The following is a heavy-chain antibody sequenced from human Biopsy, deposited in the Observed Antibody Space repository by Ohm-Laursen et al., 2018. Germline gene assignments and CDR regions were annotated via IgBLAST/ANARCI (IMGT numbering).Heavy chain of an antibody. Sequence: PVKVSCKASGVTFDTYAFGWVRQAPGQGLEWMGGRIPYFNTIYYARNFQDRAVITADRSARTTDMQLSGLRPDDTAVYYCVGGQRAPPMGFTVPGNAFDLGAQGQWSPSLQ. V-gene: IGHV1-69*13. J-gene: IGHJ3*01. CDR2: RIPYFNTI. CDR3: VGGQRAPPMGFTVPGNAFDL. D-gene: IGHD3-10*01. CDR1: GVTFDTYA.